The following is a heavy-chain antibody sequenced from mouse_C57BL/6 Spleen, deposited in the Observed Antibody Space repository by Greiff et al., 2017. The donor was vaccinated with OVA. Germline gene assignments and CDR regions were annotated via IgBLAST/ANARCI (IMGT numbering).Heavy chain of an antibody. D-gene: IGHD1-1*02. J-gene: IGHJ1*01. CDR1: GYTFSSYW. V-gene: IGHV1-80*01. CDR3: ARRRDYGYFDD. CDR2: IYPGDGDT. Sequence: QVQLQQSGAELVKPGASVKLSCKASGYTFSSYWMQWVKQRPGQGLEWIGEIYPGDGDTNYNEKFKGKATLTADTSSSTAYMQLSSLTSEDSAVYYCARRRDYGYFDDWGQGTTLTVSS.